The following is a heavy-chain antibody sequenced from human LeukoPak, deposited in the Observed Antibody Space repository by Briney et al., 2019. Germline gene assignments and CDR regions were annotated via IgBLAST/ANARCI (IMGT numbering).Heavy chain of an antibody. V-gene: IGHV1-3*01. J-gene: IGHJ5*02. CDR1: GYTFTSYA. Sequence: ASVKVSCKASGYTFTSYAMHWVRQAPGQRLEWMGWINAGNGNTKYSQKFQGRVTITRDTSASTAYMELSSLRSEDTAVYYCARASSGYCSGGSCYSSWFDPWGQGTLVTVSS. CDR3: ARASSGYCSGGSCYSSWFDP. CDR2: INAGNGNT. D-gene: IGHD2-15*01.